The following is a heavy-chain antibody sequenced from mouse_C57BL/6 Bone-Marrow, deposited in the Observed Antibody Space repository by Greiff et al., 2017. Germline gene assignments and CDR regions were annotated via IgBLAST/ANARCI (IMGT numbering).Heavy chain of an antibody. CDR1: GYTFTDYE. CDR3: TRGSSYDVFDY. J-gene: IGHJ2*01. V-gene: IGHV1-15*01. D-gene: IGHD1-1*01. Sequence: QVQLQQSGAELVRPGASVTLSCKASGYTFTDYEMHWVKQTPVHGLEWIGAIDPETGGTAYNQKFKGKAILTADKASSTAYMELRSLTSEDSAVYYCTRGSSYDVFDYWGQGTTLTVSS. CDR2: IDPETGGT.